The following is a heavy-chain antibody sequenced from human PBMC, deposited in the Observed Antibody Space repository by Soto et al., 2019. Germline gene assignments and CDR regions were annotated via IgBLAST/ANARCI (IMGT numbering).Heavy chain of an antibody. CDR2: IWYDGSNK. CDR1: GFTFSSYG. V-gene: IGHV3-33*01. D-gene: IGHD3-16*01. J-gene: IGHJ4*02. Sequence: QVQLVESGGGVVQPGRSLRLSCAASGFTFSSYGMHWVRQAPGKGLEWVAVIWYDGSNKYYADSVKGRFTISRDNSKDPLYMQMNSLRAEDTAVYYCARIGEDLLGDYFDYWGQGTLVTVSS. CDR3: ARIGEDLLGDYFDY.